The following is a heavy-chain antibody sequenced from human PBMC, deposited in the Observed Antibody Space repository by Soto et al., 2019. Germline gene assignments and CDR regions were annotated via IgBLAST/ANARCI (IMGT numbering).Heavy chain of an antibody. D-gene: IGHD6-19*01. V-gene: IGHV3-30*18. CDR1: GFTFSTFG. CDR2: ISSDGSTK. CDR3: AKGGRQWLVTSDFNY. Sequence: GGSLRLSCAASGFTFSTFGMHWVRQAPGKALEWVAVISSDGSTKYYADSVKGRFTISRDNSKNMLYLQMNSLRAEDTAVYYCAKGGRQWLVTSDFNYWGQGALVTVSS. J-gene: IGHJ4*02.